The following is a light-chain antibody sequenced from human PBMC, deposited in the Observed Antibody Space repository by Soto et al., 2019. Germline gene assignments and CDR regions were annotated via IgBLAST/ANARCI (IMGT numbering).Light chain of an antibody. CDR1: QSVLYSSNNKNY. J-gene: IGKJ4*01. CDR3: HQYFSTPPI. V-gene: IGKV4-1*01. Sequence: DIVMTQSPDSLAVSLGERATINCKSSQSVLYSSNNKNYLAWYQQKPGQPPKLLIYWASTRESGVPDRFSGSGSGTDFTLTISSLQAEDVAVYYCHQYFSTPPIFGGGTKVEIK. CDR2: WAS.